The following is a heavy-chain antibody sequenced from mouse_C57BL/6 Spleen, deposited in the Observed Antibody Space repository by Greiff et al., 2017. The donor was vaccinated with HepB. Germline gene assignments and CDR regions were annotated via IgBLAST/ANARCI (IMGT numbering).Heavy chain of an antibody. Sequence: VQLQQPGAELVKPGASVKLSCKASGYTFTSYWMHWVKQRPGQGLEWIGMIHPNSGSTNYNEKFKSKATLTVDKSSSTAYMQLSSLTSEDSAVYYCARKVGNYGSLFDYWGQGTTLTVSS. CDR1: GYTFTSYW. D-gene: IGHD1-1*01. CDR3: ARKVGNYGSLFDY. CDR2: IHPNSGST. J-gene: IGHJ2*01. V-gene: IGHV1-64*01.